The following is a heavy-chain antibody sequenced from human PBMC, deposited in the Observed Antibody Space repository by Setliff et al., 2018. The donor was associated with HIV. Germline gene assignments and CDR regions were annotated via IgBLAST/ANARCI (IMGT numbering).Heavy chain of an antibody. Sequence: SLRLSCAASRFTFSDYDMSWIRQAPGKGPEWVSYITKTSSHTNYADSVKGRFTISRDNAKNSLYLQMNSLTAEDTAVYYCARDWALDVWGKGTTVTVS. D-gene: IGHD3-16*01. CDR3: ARDWALDV. CDR2: ITKTSSHT. J-gene: IGHJ6*03. CDR1: RFTFSDYD. V-gene: IGHV3-11*06.